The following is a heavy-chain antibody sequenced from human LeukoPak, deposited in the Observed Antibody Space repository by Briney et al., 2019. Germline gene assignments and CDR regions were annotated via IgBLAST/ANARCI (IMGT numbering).Heavy chain of an antibody. CDR1: GGSISSYY. Sequence: SETLSLTCTVSGGSISSYYWSWIRQPPGKGLEWIGYIYYSGSTNYNPSLKSRVTISVDTSKNQFSLKLSSVTAADTAVYYWARRSGAVADYWGQGTLVTVSS. D-gene: IGHD6-19*01. V-gene: IGHV4-59*08. J-gene: IGHJ4*02. CDR3: ARRSGAVADY. CDR2: IYYSGST.